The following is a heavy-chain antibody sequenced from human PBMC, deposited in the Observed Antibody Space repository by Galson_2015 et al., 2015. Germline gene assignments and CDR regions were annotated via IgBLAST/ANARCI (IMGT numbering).Heavy chain of an antibody. CDR2: ISYDGSNK. Sequence: SLRLSCAASGFTFSNAWMSWVRQAPGKGLEWVAVISYDGSNKYYADSVKGRFTISRDNSKNTLYLQMNSLRAEDTAVYYCAKGIMARASPHLRWPDAFDIWGQGTMVTVSS. D-gene: IGHD4-23*01. CDR1: GFTFSNAW. J-gene: IGHJ3*02. V-gene: IGHV3-30*18. CDR3: AKGIMARASPHLRWPDAFDI.